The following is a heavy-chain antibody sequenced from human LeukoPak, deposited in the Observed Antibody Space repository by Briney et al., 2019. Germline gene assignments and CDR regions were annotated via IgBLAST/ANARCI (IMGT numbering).Heavy chain of an antibody. CDR3: ARAPQLYHFDY. V-gene: IGHV4-59*01. CDR2: IYDSGST. D-gene: IGHD2-8*01. J-gene: IGHJ4*02. Sequence: SETLSLTCTVSGGSISNYYWIWIRQPPGKGLEWIGYIYDSGSTDYNPSLKSRVTISVDTSKTQFSLQVTSVTAADTAVYYCARAPQLYHFDYWGQGTLVTVSS. CDR1: GGSISNYY.